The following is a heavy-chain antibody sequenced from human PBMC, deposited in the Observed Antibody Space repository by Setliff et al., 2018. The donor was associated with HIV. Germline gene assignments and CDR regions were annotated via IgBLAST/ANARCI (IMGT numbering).Heavy chain of an antibody. CDR1: GFTFISYG. CDR3: AKMHTAMDPDTFDI. D-gene: IGHD5-18*01. J-gene: IGHJ3*02. V-gene: IGHV3-30*02. CDR2: IRYDGSYR. Sequence: AGGSLKLSCAASGFTFISYGMYWVRQAPGKGLEWVAFIRYDGSYRYYVDSVKGRFTISRDNSKNTMFLQMNRLRVEDTAIYYCAKMHTAMDPDTFDIWGQGTMVTVSS.